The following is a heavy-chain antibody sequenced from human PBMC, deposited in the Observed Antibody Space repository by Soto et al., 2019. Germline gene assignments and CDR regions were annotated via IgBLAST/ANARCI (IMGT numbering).Heavy chain of an antibody. Sequence: QVQLVESGGGVVQPGRSLRLSCVASGFIFSTYGMHWVRQTPGKGLEWVAFMSYDGSDTYYADSVKGRFTISRDNSKNTLFLHMANLRAEDTATYYCTNVRVADSALDHWGQGTLVTVSS. CDR1: GFIFSTYG. J-gene: IGHJ4*02. V-gene: IGHV3-30*18. D-gene: IGHD3-10*02. CDR3: TNVRVADSALDH. CDR2: MSYDGSDT.